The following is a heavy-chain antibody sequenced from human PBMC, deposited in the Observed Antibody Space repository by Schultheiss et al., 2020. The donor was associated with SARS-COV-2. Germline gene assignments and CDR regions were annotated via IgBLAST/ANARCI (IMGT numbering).Heavy chain of an antibody. J-gene: IGHJ5*02. CDR2: INHSGST. D-gene: IGHD2-2*01. CDR1: GFTFSSYA. Sequence: GSLRLSCAASGFTFSSYAMSWIRQPPGKGLEWIGEINHSGSTNYNPSLKGRVTISVDTSKNQFSLKLSSVTAADTAVYYCARQLGYCSSTSCYGNWFDPWGQGTLVTVSS. V-gene: IGHV4-34*01. CDR3: ARQLGYCSSTSCYGNWFDP.